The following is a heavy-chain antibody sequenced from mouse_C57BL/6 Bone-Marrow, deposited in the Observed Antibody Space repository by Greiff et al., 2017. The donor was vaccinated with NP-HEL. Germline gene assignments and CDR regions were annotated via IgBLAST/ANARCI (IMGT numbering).Heavy chain of an antibody. CDR1: GYTFTNCW. Sequence: QVQLQQSGAELVRPGTSVKMSCKASGYTFTNCWIGWAKQRPGHGLEWIGDIYPGGGYTNYNEKFKGKATLTADKSSSTAYMQFSSLTSEDSAIYYCARRADYGSSSYWYFDVWGTGTTVTVSS. CDR3: ARRADYGSSSYWYFDV. J-gene: IGHJ1*03. V-gene: IGHV1-63*01. CDR2: IYPGGGYT. D-gene: IGHD1-1*01.